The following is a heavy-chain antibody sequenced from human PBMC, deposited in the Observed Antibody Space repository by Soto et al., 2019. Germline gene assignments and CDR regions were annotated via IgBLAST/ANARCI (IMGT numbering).Heavy chain of an antibody. CDR2: IYHTGST. CDR3: AHRPIVGAAI. V-gene: IGHV4-4*02. Sequence: QVQLQESGPGLVKPSGILSLTCGVFGGSISNSNWWTWVRQPPGKGLEWIGEIYHTGSTNYNSSLMSRVTISLDKPNNQFSLKLSSVTAADTAVYYCAHRPIVGAAIWGQGTLVIVSS. D-gene: IGHD1-26*01. CDR1: GGSISNSNW. J-gene: IGHJ4*02.